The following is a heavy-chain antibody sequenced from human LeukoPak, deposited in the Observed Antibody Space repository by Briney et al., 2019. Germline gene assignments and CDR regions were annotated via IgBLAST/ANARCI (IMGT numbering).Heavy chain of an antibody. CDR3: ANHLACGSTSCPPFDY. D-gene: IGHD2-2*01. J-gene: IGHJ4*02. V-gene: IGHV3-23*01. Sequence: GGSLRLSCAASGFTFSSYAMSWVRQAPGKGLEWVSAISGSGGSTYYADSVKGRFTISRDNAKNSLYLQMNSLRAEDTAVYYCANHLACGSTSCPPFDYWGQGTLVTVSS. CDR1: GFTFSSYA. CDR2: ISGSGGST.